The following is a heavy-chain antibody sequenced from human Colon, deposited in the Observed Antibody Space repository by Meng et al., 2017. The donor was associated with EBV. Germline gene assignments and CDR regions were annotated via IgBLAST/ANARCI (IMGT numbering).Heavy chain of an antibody. Sequence: QGQLQGAGPGPVKPPPTLSLTCTVSGGSVSSGGYYWTWIRQHPGKGLEWFGHIYYSGSTFYNPSLKRRVIISIDTSKNQFSLNLRSVTAADTAVYYCARVSSGWDYFDYWGQGTLVTASS. CDR1: GGSVSSGGYY. J-gene: IGHJ4*02. V-gene: IGHV4-31*03. D-gene: IGHD6-19*01. CDR3: ARVSSGWDYFDY. CDR2: IYYSGST.